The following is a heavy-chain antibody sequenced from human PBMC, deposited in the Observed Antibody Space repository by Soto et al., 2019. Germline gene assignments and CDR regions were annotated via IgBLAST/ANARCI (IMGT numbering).Heavy chain of an antibody. CDR3: AKLYCSSTSCYTHYYYYYGMDV. Sequence: PGGSLRLSCAASVFTFSSYGMHWFRQAPGKGLEWVAVISYDGSNKYYADSVKGRFTISRDNSKNTLYLQMNSLRAEDTAVYYCAKLYCSSTSCYTHYYYYYGMDVWGQGTTVTVSS. J-gene: IGHJ6*02. CDR2: ISYDGSNK. D-gene: IGHD2-2*02. V-gene: IGHV3-30*18. CDR1: VFTFSSYG.